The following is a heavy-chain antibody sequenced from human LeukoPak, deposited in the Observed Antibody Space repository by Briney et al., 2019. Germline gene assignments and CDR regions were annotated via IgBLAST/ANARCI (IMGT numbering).Heavy chain of an antibody. V-gene: IGHV1-69*06. D-gene: IGHD5-18*01. Sequence: SVKVSCKASGGTFSSYAISWVRQAPGQGLECMGGIIPIFGTANYAQKFQGRVTITADKSTSTAYMELSSLRSEDTAVYYCARSRTAMGHYYYYMDVWGKGTTVTVSS. CDR3: ARSRTAMGHYYYYMDV. CDR1: GGTFSSYA. CDR2: IIPIFGTA. J-gene: IGHJ6*03.